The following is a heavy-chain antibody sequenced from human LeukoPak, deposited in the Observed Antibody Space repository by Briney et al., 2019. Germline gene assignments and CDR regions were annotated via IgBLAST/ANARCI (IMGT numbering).Heavy chain of an antibody. CDR1: GFTVSSNY. Sequence: PGGSLRLSCAASGFTVSSNYMSWVRQAPGKGLEWVSVIYSGGSTYYADSVKGRFTISRDNSKNTLYLQMNSLRAEDTAVYYCARGMGGVVVITDDAFDIWGQGTMVTVSS. CDR2: IYSGGST. J-gene: IGHJ3*02. D-gene: IGHD3-22*01. V-gene: IGHV3-66*01. CDR3: ARGMGGVVVITDDAFDI.